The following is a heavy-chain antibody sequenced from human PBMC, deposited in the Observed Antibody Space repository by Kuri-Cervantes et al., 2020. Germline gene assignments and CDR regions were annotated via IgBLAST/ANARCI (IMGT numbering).Heavy chain of an antibody. D-gene: IGHD3-10*01. Sequence: SETLSLTCTVSGGSVSTGSYYWNWIRQPPGKGLEWIGYMHDSGITDYNPSLQSRVTISIDTSKNQFFLKVKSVTAADTAVYYCARTPIVYGSGTPFDPWGQGTLVTVSS. J-gene: IGHJ5*02. V-gene: IGHV4-61*01. CDR3: ARTPIVYGSGTPFDP. CDR2: MHDSGIT. CDR1: GGSVSTGSYY.